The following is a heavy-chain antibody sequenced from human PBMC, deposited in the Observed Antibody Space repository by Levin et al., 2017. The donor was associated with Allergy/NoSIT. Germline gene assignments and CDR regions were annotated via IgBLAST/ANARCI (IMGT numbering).Heavy chain of an antibody. D-gene: IGHD4-17*01. J-gene: IGHJ6*02. Sequence: GGSLRLSCAASGFTFSSYGMHWVRQAPGKGLEWVAVIWYDGSNKYYADSVKGRFTISRDNSKNTLYLQMNSLRAEDTAVYYCARGGDYGDPNYYYGMDVWGQGTTVTVSS. CDR2: IWYDGSNK. V-gene: IGHV3-33*01. CDR1: GFTFSSYG. CDR3: ARGGDYGDPNYYYGMDV.